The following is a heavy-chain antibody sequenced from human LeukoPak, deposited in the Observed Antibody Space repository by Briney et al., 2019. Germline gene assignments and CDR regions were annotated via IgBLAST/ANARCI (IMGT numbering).Heavy chain of an antibody. CDR3: ARSRWYSDAFDI. V-gene: IGHV3-66*02. D-gene: IGHD1-26*01. J-gene: IGHJ3*02. CDR1: GFTVSSNY. Sequence: GGSLRLSCAASGFTVSSNYMSWVRQAPGKGLEWVSVIYSGGSTYYADSVKGRFTISRDSSKNTLYLQMNSLRAEDTAVYYCARSRWYSDAFDIWGQGTMVTVSS. CDR2: IYSGGST.